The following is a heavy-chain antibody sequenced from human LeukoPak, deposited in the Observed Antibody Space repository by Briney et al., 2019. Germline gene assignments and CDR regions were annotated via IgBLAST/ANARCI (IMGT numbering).Heavy chain of an antibody. D-gene: IGHD1-26*01. CDR2: ISISGTYI. Sequence: PGGSLRLSCAASGFTFSTYTISWVRQAPGKGLEWVSFISISGTYITYADSVKGRFTISRDNAKNSLYLQMNSLRAEDTAVYYCARDLSATARAYDYWGQGTLVTVSS. CDR3: ARDLSATARAYDY. J-gene: IGHJ4*02. V-gene: IGHV3-21*01. CDR1: GFTFSTYT.